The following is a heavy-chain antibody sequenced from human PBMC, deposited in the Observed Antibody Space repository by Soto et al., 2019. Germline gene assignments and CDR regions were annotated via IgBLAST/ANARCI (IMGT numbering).Heavy chain of an antibody. CDR1: GFSLSNARMG. J-gene: IGHJ4*02. V-gene: IGHV2-26*01. D-gene: IGHD2-21*02. CDR3: AVVVVTAIHY. CDR2: IFSNDEK. Sequence: QVTLKESGPVLVKPTKTLTLTCTVSGFSLSNARMGVSWIRQPPGKALEWLAHIFSNDEKSYSTSLKSRLTISKDTSKSQVVLTMTNMDPVDTATYYCAVVVVTAIHYWGQGTLVTVSS.